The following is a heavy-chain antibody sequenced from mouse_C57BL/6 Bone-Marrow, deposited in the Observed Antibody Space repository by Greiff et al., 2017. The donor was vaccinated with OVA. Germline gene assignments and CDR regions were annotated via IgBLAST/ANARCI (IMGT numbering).Heavy chain of an antibody. CDR2: IYPGDGDT. Sequence: QVQLQQSGAELVKPGASVKISCKASGYAFSSYWMNWVKQRPGKGLEWIGQIYPGDGDTNYNGKFKGKATLTADKSSSTAYMQLSSLTSEDSAVYFCARGGFFYCCGSWYFDYWGQGTTLTVSS. CDR1: GYAFSSYW. J-gene: IGHJ2*01. V-gene: IGHV1-80*01. CDR3: ARGGFFYCCGSWYFDY. D-gene: IGHD1-1*01.